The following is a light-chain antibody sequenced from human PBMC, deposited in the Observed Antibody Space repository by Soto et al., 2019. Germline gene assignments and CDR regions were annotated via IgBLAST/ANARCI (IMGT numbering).Light chain of an antibody. CDR3: QQYNSWPPYT. V-gene: IGKV3-15*01. J-gene: IGKJ2*01. CDR2: GAS. CDR1: QSVSSN. Sequence: EVVMTQSPATVSVSPGERATLSCRASQSVSSNLAWYQQKPGQAPRLLIYGASTRATGTPARFSGSGSGTEGTLTISSLQSEDVAVYYCQQYNSWPPYTFGQGTKLEIK.